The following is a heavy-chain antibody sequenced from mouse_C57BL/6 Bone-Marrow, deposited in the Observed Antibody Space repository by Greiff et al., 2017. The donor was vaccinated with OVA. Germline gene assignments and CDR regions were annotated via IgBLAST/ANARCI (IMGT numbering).Heavy chain of an antibody. Sequence: VKLMESGAELARPGASVKMSCKASGYTFTSYTMHWVKQRPGPGLEWIGYINPSSGYTKYNQKFKDKATLTADKSSSTAYMQLSSLTSEDSAVYYCARERWSPWFAYWGQGTLVTVSA. CDR3: ARERWSPWFAY. CDR2: INPSSGYT. J-gene: IGHJ3*01. V-gene: IGHV1-4*01. D-gene: IGHD2-3*01. CDR1: GYTFTSYT.